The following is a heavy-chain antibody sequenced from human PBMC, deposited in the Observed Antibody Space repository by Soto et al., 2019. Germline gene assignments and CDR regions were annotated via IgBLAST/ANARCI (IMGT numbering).Heavy chain of an antibody. CDR3: ATDLVVVISGTFDY. CDR2: LSGSGGST. J-gene: IGHJ4*02. V-gene: IGHV3-23*01. Sequence: PGGSLRLSCAASGFPFSSYSMSWVRQAPGKGLEWVSALSGSGGSTYYADSVKGRFTISRDNSKNTLYLQMNSLRAEDTAVYYCATDLVVVISGTFDYWGQGTLVTVSS. CDR1: GFPFSSYS. D-gene: IGHD3-22*01.